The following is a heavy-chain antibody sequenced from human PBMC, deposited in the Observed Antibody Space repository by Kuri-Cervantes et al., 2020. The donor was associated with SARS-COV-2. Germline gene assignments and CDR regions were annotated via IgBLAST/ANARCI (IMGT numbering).Heavy chain of an antibody. V-gene: IGHV1-69*13. CDR3: ATEGYDILTGYYRGWFDP. CDR2: IIPIFGTA. D-gene: IGHD3-9*01. J-gene: IGHJ5*02. CDR1: GGTFSSYA. Sequence: SVKVSCKASGGTFSSYAISWVRQAPGQGLEWMGGIIPIFGTANYAQKFQGRVTITADESTSTAYMELSSLGSEDTAVYYCATEGYDILTGYYRGWFDPWGQGTLVTVSS.